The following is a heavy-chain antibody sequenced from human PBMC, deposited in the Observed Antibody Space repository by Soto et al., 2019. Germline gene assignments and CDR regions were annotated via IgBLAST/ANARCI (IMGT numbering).Heavy chain of an antibody. D-gene: IGHD6-19*01. V-gene: IGHV1-69*01. Sequence: QVHLVQSGAEVKKPGSSVKVSCKSSGGTFSTSGISWERQAPGQGLEWVGRFVPLLGTTTYAQRFQGRVTITADASTSTAYMELSSLRSEDTAVYYCAREFSSGWAGYWGQGTLVAVSS. CDR2: FVPLLGTT. CDR1: GGTFSTSG. J-gene: IGHJ4*02. CDR3: AREFSSGWAGY.